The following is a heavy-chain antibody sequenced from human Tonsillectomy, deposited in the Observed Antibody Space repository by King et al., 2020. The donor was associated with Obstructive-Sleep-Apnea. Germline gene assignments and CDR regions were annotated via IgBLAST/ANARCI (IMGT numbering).Heavy chain of an antibody. CDR3: ARGPAVAGRYYFDY. D-gene: IGHD6-19*01. V-gene: IGHV3-7*03. J-gene: IGHJ4*02. CDR2: IKQDGSDK. CDR1: GFTFSNYW. Sequence: VQLVESGGGLVQPGGSLRLSCAASGFTFSNYWMTWVRQAPGKGLEWVANIKQDGSDKYYVDSVKGRFTFSRDNAENSLFLQMNSLRAEETAVYYCARGPAVAGRYYFDYWGQGTLVTVSS.